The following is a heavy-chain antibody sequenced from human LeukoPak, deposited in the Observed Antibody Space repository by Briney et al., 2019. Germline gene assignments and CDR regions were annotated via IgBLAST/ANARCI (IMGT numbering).Heavy chain of an antibody. J-gene: IGHJ4*02. V-gene: IGHV4-4*07. Sequence: PSETLSLTCTVSGGSISSYYWSWIRQPAGKGLEWIGRIYTSRSTNYNPSLKSRVTMSVDTSKNQFSLKLSSVTAADTAVYYCARDYCSGGSCYLFDYWGQGTLVTVSS. CDR3: ARDYCSGGSCYLFDY. D-gene: IGHD2-15*01. CDR2: IYTSRST. CDR1: GGSISSYY.